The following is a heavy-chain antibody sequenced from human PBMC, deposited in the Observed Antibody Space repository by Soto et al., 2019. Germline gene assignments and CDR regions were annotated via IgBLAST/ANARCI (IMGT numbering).Heavy chain of an antibody. CDR3: ARHGFGSLHGLVDV. CDR2: IQYSGYS. D-gene: IGHD3-10*01. J-gene: IGHJ6*02. Sequence: QVQLQESGPGLVKPSETLSLTCTVSGGSITNYYCSWFRQPPGMGLEWIGYIQYSGYSAYNLSLKRRVPMSMDTSKTQFSLMLESVTATDTAVYYCARHGFGSLHGLVDVWGQGTTVIVSS. V-gene: IGHV4-59*08. CDR1: GGSITNYY.